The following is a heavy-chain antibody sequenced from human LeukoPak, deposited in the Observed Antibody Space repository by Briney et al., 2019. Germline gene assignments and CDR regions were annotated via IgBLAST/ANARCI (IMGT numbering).Heavy chain of an antibody. Sequence: GGSLRLSCAGSGFTFSAYGMSWVRQAPGKGLQWVSSIIASGATTYLADAVKGRFTITRDHSDNTLSLQMNSLRGDDTAVYYCARAEAAGDNRGGYYYYYMDVWGKGTTVTVSS. CDR2: IIASGATT. V-gene: IGHV3-23*01. CDR3: ARAEAAGDNRGGYYYYYMDV. D-gene: IGHD6-25*01. J-gene: IGHJ6*03. CDR1: GFTFSAYG.